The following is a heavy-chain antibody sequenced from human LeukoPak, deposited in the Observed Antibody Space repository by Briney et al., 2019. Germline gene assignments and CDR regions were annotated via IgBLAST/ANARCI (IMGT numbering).Heavy chain of an antibody. J-gene: IGHJ6*02. Sequence: PGGSLRLSCAASGFTFSRYVMSWVRQAPGKGPEWVSAISESGSRTYHGDSVKGRFTISRDNAKNSLYLQMNSLRDEDTAVYYCARDHCSGGSCYSHHYYYGMDVWGQGTTVTVSS. CDR1: GFTFSRYV. D-gene: IGHD2-15*01. CDR2: ISESGSRT. CDR3: ARDHCSGGSCYSHHYYYGMDV. V-gene: IGHV3-23*01.